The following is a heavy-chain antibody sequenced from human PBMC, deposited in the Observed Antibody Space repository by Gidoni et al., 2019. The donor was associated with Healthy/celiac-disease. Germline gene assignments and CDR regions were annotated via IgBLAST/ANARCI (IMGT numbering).Heavy chain of an antibody. Sequence: QLQLQESGPGLVKPSETLSLTCTVSGCSISSSSYYWGWIRQPPGKGLEWIGSIYYSGSTYYNPSLKSRVTISVDTSKNQFSLKLSSVTAADTAVYYCARPRTSLLMDVDYWGQGTLVTVSS. V-gene: IGHV4-39*01. CDR1: GCSISSSSYY. J-gene: IGHJ4*02. D-gene: IGHD2-8*01. CDR2: IYYSGST. CDR3: ARPRTSLLMDVDY.